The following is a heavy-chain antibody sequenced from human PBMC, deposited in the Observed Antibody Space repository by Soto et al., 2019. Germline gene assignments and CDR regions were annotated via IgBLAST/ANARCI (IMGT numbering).Heavy chain of an antibody. Sequence: SVKVSCKASGGTFSSYAISWVRQAPGQGLEWMGGIIPIFGTANYAQKFQGRVTITADESTSTAYMELSSLRSEDTAVYYCARDSGIAAQGAFDIWGQGTMVTVS. V-gene: IGHV1-69*13. CDR2: IIPIFGTA. CDR1: GGTFSSYA. CDR3: ARDSGIAAQGAFDI. J-gene: IGHJ3*02. D-gene: IGHD6-13*01.